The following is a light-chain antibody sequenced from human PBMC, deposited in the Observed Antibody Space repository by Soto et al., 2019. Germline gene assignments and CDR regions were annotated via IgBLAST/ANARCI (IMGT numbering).Light chain of an antibody. J-gene: IGKJ3*01. CDR2: GAS. CDR3: QQYNNWPSFT. Sequence: DIVMTQSPATLAVSPGERATLSCRASQSVSSNLAWYQQKPGQAPRLLVYGASTRATGIPARFSGSGSGTQFILPISSLPSEDFALYCCQQYNNWPSFTFGPGTKVDIK. CDR1: QSVSSN. V-gene: IGKV3-15*01.